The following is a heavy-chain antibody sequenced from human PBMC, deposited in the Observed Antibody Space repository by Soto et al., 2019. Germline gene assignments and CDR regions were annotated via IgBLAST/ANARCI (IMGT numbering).Heavy chain of an antibody. V-gene: IGHV3-30*18. CDR3: AKVPGYSATWGFDY. J-gene: IGHJ4*02. Sequence: QVQLVESEGGAVQPGRSLRLSCVASGFTFSSYAMHWVRQAPGKGLEWVAVISYDGSNKYYADSVKGRFTISRDNSKNMLYLQMNSLRAEDTAVYYCAKVPGYSATWGFDYWGQGTLVTVSS. CDR2: ISYDGSNK. CDR1: GFTFSSYA. D-gene: IGHD2-2*02.